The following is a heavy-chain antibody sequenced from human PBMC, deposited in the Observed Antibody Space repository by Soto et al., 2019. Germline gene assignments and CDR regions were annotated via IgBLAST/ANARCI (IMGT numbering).Heavy chain of an antibody. D-gene: IGHD6-19*01. CDR1: GFTFDDYT. J-gene: IGHJ6*02. Sequence: PGGSLRLSCAASGFTFDDYTMHWVRQAPGKGLEWVSLISWDGGSTYYADSVKGRFTISRDNSKNSLYLQMNSLRTEDTALYYCAKDMGKYSSGWYSDYYYGMDVWGQGTTVTVSS. CDR2: ISWDGGST. CDR3: AKDMGKYSSGWYSDYYYGMDV. V-gene: IGHV3-43*01.